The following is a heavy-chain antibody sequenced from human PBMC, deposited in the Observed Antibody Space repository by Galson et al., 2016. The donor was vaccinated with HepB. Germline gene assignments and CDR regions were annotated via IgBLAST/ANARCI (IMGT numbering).Heavy chain of an antibody. J-gene: IGHJ5*02. Sequence: SVKVSCKGSGYTFTAYYLHWVRQAPGQGLEWMGWVNPKSGTTNYAQRFQGRVTMTKDTSISTVYMELTRLRSDDTAVYYCARRDDRDTFDPWGQGTLVTVS. D-gene: IGHD5-18*01. CDR3: ARRDDRDTFDP. CDR1: GYTFTAYY. CDR2: VNPKSGTT. V-gene: IGHV1-2*02.